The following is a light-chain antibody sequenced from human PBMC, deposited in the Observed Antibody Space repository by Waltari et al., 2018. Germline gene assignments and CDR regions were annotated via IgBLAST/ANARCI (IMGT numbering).Light chain of an antibody. CDR1: QSVGRA. Sequence: CRASQSVGRALAGYQQKTGQAPRLLIYDASSSATGISDKFSGSGAGTDFSLTISRVEPEDFAVYFCQMYVRLPVTFGQGTKVEVK. J-gene: IGKJ1*01. CDR3: QMYVRLPVT. CDR2: DAS. V-gene: IGKV3-20*01.